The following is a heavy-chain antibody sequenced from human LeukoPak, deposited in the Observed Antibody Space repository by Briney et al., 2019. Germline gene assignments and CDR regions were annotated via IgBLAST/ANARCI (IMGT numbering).Heavy chain of an antibody. J-gene: IGHJ6*03. CDR1: GYTFTGYY. CDR3: ARGWRRCSGGSCYPNYYYYMDV. V-gene: IGHV1-2*02. CDR2: INPNSGGT. D-gene: IGHD2-15*01. Sequence: ASVKVSCKASGYTFTGYYMHWVRQAPGQGLEWMGWINPNSGGTNYAQKFQGRVTMTRDTSISTAYMELSRLRSDDTAVYYCARGWRRCSGGSCYPNYYYYMDVWGKGTTVTVSS.